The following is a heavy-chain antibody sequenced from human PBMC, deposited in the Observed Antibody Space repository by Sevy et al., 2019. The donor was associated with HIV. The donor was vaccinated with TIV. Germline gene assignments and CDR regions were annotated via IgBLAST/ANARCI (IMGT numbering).Heavy chain of an antibody. CDR3: VSGADCYDGSGANCDY. V-gene: IGHV3-33*01. Sequence: GGSLRLSCAASGFTFSKYGMHWVRQAPGKGLEWVALIWYDGSNKYYADSVKGRFTISRDNSKNTLYLQMNSLRAEETAVYYCVSGADCYDGSGANCDYWGQGTLVTVSS. J-gene: IGHJ4*02. CDR1: GFTFSKYG. D-gene: IGHD3-22*01. CDR2: IWYDGSNK.